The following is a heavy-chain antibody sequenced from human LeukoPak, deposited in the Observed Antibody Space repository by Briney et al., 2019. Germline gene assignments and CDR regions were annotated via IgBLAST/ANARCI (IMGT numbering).Heavy chain of an antibody. V-gene: IGHV4-34*01. CDR2: INHSGST. J-gene: IGHJ1*01. CDR3: ARQRSRYSSGWQYFQH. D-gene: IGHD6-19*01. Sequence: SATLSLTFAVYGGSFSGYYWSWIRQPPGKGLEWIGEINHSGSTNYNPSLKSRVTISVDTSKIQFSLKLSSVTAADTAVYYCARQRSRYSSGWQYFQHWGQGTLVTVSS. CDR1: GGSFSGYY.